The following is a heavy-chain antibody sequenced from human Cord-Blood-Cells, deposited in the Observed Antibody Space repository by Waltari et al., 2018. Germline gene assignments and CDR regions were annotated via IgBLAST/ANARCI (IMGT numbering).Heavy chain of an antibody. CDR2: IYYSGIT. D-gene: IGHD5-12*01. J-gene: IGHJ3*02. CDR1: GGSISSYY. Sequence: QVQLQESGPGLVKPSETLSLPCTVSGGSISSYYWSWIRQPPGKGREWIGYIYYSGITNYNPPLKCRVTISVDTSKNQFSLKLSSVTDADTAVYYCARVRGYSGYDAFDIWGQGTMVTVSS. CDR3: ARVRGYSGYDAFDI. V-gene: IGHV4-59*01.